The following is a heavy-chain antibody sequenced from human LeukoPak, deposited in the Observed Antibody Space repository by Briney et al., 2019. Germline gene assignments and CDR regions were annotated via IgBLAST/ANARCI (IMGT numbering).Heavy chain of an antibody. V-gene: IGHV4-39*01. CDR3: AIKRGLVPAGDFHY. J-gene: IGHJ4*02. CDR1: GGSISSSSYY. CDR2: ISYSGST. Sequence: PSETLSRTCTVSGGSISSSSYYWGWIRQPPGKGLEWIGTISYSGSTYYNPSLKSRVTISLDTSKNQFSLKLSSVTAADTAVYYCAIKRGLVPAGDFHYWGQGTLVTVSS. D-gene: IGHD2-2*01.